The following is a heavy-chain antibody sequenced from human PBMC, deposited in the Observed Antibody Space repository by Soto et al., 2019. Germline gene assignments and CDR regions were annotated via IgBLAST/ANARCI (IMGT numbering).Heavy chain of an antibody. CDR2: ISYDGSNK. D-gene: IGHD2-2*03. V-gene: IGHV3-30*18. CDR1: GFTFSSYG. J-gene: IGHJ6*02. Sequence: QVQLVESGGGVVQPGRSLRLSCAASGFTFSSYGMHWVRQAPGKGLEWVAVISYDGSNKYYADSVKGRFTISRDNSKNTLYLQMNSLRAEDTAAYYCAKGAPVGSRYYYGMDVWGQGTTVTVSS. CDR3: AKGAPVGSRYYYGMDV.